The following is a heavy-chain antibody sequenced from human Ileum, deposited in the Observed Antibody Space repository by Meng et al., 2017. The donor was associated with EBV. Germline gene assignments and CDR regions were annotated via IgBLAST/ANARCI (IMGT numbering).Heavy chain of an antibody. Sequence: QVQLQESGAGLVKPSGTLSLTCAVSGGSISSSNWWSWVRQPPGKGLEWIGEIYHSGSTNYNPSLKSRVTISVDKSKNQFSLKLSSVTAADTAVYYCARGYCSSTSCYAALYYFDYWGQGTLVTVSS. CDR2: IYHSGST. J-gene: IGHJ4*02. CDR1: GGSISSSNW. D-gene: IGHD2-2*01. CDR3: ARGYCSSTSCYAALYYFDY. V-gene: IGHV4-4*02.